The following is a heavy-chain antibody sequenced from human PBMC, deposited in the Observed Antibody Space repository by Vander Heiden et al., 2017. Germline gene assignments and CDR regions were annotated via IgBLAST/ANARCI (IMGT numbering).Heavy chain of an antibody. Sequence: EVQLVPSGAEVTKPGESLNISCKDSGYSFTSYWIGWVRQPPGEGLEWMGIIYPGDPDTRYSPSFQGQDTISADKSISTAYLQWGSLKASDTAMYYCARRRGGIDYWGQGTLVTVSS. CDR3: ARRRGGIDY. CDR1: GYSFTSYW. J-gene: IGHJ4*02. V-gene: IGHV5-51*01. CDR2: IYPGDPDT.